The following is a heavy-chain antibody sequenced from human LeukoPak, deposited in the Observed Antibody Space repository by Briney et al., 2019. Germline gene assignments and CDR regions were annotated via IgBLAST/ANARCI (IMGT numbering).Heavy chain of an antibody. CDR2: IYYSGST. V-gene: IGHV4-39*01. D-gene: IGHD6-13*01. CDR3: ARLRFIAAAYDY. J-gene: IGHJ4*02. CDR1: GGSISSSSYY. Sequence: SETLSLTCTVSGGSISSSSYYWGWLRQPPGKGLEWIVSIYYSGSTYYNPSLKSRFTISVDTSKNQFSLKLSSVTAADTAVYYCARLRFIAAAYDYWGQGTLVTVSS.